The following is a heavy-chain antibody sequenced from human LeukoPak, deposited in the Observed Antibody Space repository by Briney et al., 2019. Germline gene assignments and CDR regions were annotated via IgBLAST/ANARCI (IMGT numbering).Heavy chain of an antibody. CDR3: ARIALEYCSGGSCYSGAFDI. CDR1: GGSISSYY. Sequence: SETLSLTCTVSGGSISSYYWSWIRQPPGKGLEWIGYIYYSGSTNYNPSLKSRVAISVDTSKNQFSLKLSSVTAADTAVYYCARIALEYCSGGSCYSGAFDIWGQGTMVTVSS. V-gene: IGHV4-59*01. D-gene: IGHD2-15*01. J-gene: IGHJ3*02. CDR2: IYYSGST.